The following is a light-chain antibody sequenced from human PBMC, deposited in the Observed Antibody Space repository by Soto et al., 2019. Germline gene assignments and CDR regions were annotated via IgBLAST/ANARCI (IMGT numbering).Light chain of an antibody. CDR3: QQHGTSPIT. J-gene: IGKJ5*01. V-gene: IGKV3-11*01. CDR2: AAS. CDR1: QSVSNY. Sequence: EIVLTQSPATLSLSPGERVTLSCRASQSVSNYLAWYQQKPGQAPRLLVSAASNRATGIPARFSGSGSGTDFTLTISRLEPEDFAVYYCQQHGTSPITFGQGTRLEIK.